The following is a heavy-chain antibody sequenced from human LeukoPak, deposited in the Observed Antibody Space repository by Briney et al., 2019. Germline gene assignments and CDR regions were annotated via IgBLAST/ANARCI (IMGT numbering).Heavy chain of an antibody. CDR3: ARGSPRAAAGYH. V-gene: IGHV4-59*01. D-gene: IGHD6-13*01. Sequence: PSETLSLTCTVSGGSISSYYWGWIRQPPGKGLEWIGYIYYSGSTSYNPSLESRVTISVDTSKNQFSLNLRSVTAADAAVYYCARGSPRAAAGYHWGQGTLVTVSS. CDR2: IYYSGST. J-gene: IGHJ4*02. CDR1: GGSISSYY.